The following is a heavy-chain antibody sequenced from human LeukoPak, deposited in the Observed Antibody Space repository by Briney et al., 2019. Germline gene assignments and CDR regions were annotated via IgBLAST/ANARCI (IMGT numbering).Heavy chain of an antibody. Sequence: SETLSLTCTVSGGSISSSSYYWGWTRQPPGKGLEWIGTIYYSGSTYYNPSLKSRVSISVDMSKNQFSLKLSSVTAADTAVYYCARGGTTVTPGLLWFDPWGQGTLVTVSS. CDR2: IYYSGST. D-gene: IGHD4-17*01. CDR1: GGSISSSSYY. V-gene: IGHV4-39*01. J-gene: IGHJ5*02. CDR3: ARGGTTVTPGLLWFDP.